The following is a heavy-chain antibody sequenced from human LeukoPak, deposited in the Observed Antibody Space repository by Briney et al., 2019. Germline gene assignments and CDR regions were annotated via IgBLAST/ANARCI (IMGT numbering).Heavy chain of an antibody. CDR2: IYHSGST. Sequence: SETLSLTRTVSGYSISSGYYWGWIRQPPGKGLEWIGSIYHSGSTYYNPSLKSRVTISVDTSKNQFSLKLSSVTAADTAVYYCARRYYYYYMDVWGKGTTVTVSS. CDR1: GYSISSGYY. CDR3: ARRYYYYYMDV. V-gene: IGHV4-38-2*02. J-gene: IGHJ6*03.